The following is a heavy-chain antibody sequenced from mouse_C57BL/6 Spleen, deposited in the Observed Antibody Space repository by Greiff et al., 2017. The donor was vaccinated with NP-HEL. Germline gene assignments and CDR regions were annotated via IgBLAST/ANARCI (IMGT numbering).Heavy chain of an antibody. V-gene: IGHV5-17*01. CDR2: ISSGSSTI. D-gene: IGHD1-1*01. CDR1: GFTFSDYG. Sequence: EVKLVESGGGLVKPGGSLKLSCAASGFTFSDYGMHWVRQAPEKGLEWVAYISSGSSTIYYADTVKGRFTISRDNAKNTLFLQMTSLRSEDTAMYYCARMDYGSIFDYWGQGTTLTVSS. J-gene: IGHJ2*01. CDR3: ARMDYGSIFDY.